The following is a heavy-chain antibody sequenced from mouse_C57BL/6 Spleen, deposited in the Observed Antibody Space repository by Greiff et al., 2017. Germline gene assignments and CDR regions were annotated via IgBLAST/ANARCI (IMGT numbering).Heavy chain of an antibody. J-gene: IGHJ1*03. D-gene: IGHD1-1*01. V-gene: IGHV3-6*01. CDR2: ISYDGSN. CDR3: ARGVTTVVPSYWYFDV. CDR1: GYSITSGYY. Sequence: EESGPGLVKPSQSLSLTCSVTGYSITSGYYWNWIRQFPGNKLEWMGYISYDGSNNYNPSLKNRISITRDTSKNQFFLKLNSVTTEDTATYYCARGVTTVVPSYWYFDVWGTGTTVTVSS.